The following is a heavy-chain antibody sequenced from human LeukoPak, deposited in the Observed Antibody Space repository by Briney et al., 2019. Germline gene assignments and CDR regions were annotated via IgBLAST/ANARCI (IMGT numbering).Heavy chain of an antibody. CDR1: GFTFSSYA. V-gene: IGHV3-15*07. J-gene: IGHJ4*02. D-gene: IGHD2-21*02. CDR3: TTAPHPYCGGDCHGY. Sequence: GGSLRLSCAASGFTFSSYAMHWVRQAPGKGLEWVGRIKSKTDGGTTDYAAPVKGRFTISRDDSKNTLYLQMNSLKTEDTAVYYCTTAPHPYCGGDCHGYWGQGTLVTVSS. CDR2: IKSKTDGGTT.